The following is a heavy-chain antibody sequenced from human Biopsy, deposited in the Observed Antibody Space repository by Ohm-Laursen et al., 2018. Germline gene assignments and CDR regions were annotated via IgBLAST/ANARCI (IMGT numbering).Heavy chain of an antibody. CDR3: ARIAAAGWDDY. V-gene: IGHV1-18*01. J-gene: IGHJ4*02. Sequence: ASVKASCKASGYKFTSYGMSWVRQAPGQGFERMGRISGYNGNTNYAQKFQGRITMTIDAATSTGYMDLRSLKSDDTAVYYCARIAAAGWDDYWGQGTLVTVSS. D-gene: IGHD6-25*01. CDR2: ISGYNGNT. CDR1: GYKFTSYG.